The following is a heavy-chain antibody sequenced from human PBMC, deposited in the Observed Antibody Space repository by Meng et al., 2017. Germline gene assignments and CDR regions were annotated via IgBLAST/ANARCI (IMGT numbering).Heavy chain of an antibody. D-gene: IGHD4-17*01. CDR2: IIPIFGTA. J-gene: IGHJ6*02. V-gene: IGHV1-69*13. Sequence: SVKVSCKASGGTFRSYAISWVRQAPGQGLEWMGGIIPIFGTANYAQKFQGRVTITADESTSTAYMELSSLRSEDTAVYYCARDPATVTKDYYYYYGMDVWGQGTTVTVSS. CDR3: ARDPATVTKDYYYYYGMDV. CDR1: GGTFRSYA.